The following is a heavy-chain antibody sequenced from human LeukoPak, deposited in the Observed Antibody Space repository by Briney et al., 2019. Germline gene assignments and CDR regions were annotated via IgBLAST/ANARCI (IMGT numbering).Heavy chain of an antibody. V-gene: IGHV3-30*02. Sequence: AGSLRLSCAASGFTFSSYGMHWVRHAPGKGLEWVAFIRYDGSNKYYADSVKGRFTISRDNSKNTLYLQMNSLRAEDTAVYYCARPLGYSSGWYEFDYWGQGTLVTVSS. J-gene: IGHJ4*02. CDR1: GFTFSSYG. CDR2: IRYDGSNK. D-gene: IGHD6-19*01. CDR3: ARPLGYSSGWYEFDY.